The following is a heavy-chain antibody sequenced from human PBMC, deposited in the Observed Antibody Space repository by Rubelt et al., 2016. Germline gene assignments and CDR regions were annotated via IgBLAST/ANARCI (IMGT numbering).Heavy chain of an antibody. V-gene: IGHV3-53*01. CDR3: ARGRELYYYGMDV. D-gene: IGHD1-7*01. J-gene: IGHJ6*02. CDR1: GFTVSSNY. CDR2: IYSGGST. Sequence: SGFTVSSNYMSWVRQAPGKGLEWVSVIYSGGSTYYADSVKGRFTISRDNSKNTLYLQMNSLRAEDTAVYYCARGRELYYYGMDVRGQGTRVTVSS.